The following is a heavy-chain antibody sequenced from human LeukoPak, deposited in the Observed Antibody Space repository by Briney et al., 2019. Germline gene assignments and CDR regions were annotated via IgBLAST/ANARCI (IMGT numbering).Heavy chain of an antibody. CDR3: ARSGYCSSTGCHTGDY. J-gene: IGHJ4*02. CDR2: IIPILGIA. CDR1: GGTFSSYA. Sequence: SVKVSCKASGGTFSSYAISWVRQAPGQGLEWMGRIIPILGIANYAQKFQGRVTITADKSTSTTYMELSSLRSEDTAVYYCARSGYCSSTGCHTGDYWGQGTLVTVSS. D-gene: IGHD2-2*02. V-gene: IGHV1-69*04.